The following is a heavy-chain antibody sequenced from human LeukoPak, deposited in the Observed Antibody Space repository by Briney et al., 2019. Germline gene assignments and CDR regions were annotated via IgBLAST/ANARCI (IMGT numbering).Heavy chain of an antibody. V-gene: IGHV4-59*01. J-gene: IGHJ4*02. CDR1: GGSISSYY. Sequence: SETLSLTCTVSGGSISSYYWSWIRQPPGKGLEWIGYIYYSGSTNYNPSLKSRVTISVDTSKNQFSLKLSSVTAADTAVYYCARAFRVVPADFDYWGQGTLVTVSS. D-gene: IGHD2-2*01. CDR3: ARAFRVVPADFDY. CDR2: IYYSGST.